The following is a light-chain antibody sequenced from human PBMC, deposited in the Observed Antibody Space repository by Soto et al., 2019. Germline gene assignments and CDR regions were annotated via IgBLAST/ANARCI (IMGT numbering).Light chain of an antibody. V-gene: IGKV3-20*01. Sequence: EIVLTQSPGTLSLSPGERATLSCRASQSVSSNYLAWYQQKPGQAPRLLIFGASSRATGIPDRFSGSGSGTDITLSISRLEPEDFAVYYCQQYVSSPPYTFGRGTKVDIK. CDR3: QQYVSSPPYT. CDR1: QSVSSNY. CDR2: GAS. J-gene: IGKJ2*01.